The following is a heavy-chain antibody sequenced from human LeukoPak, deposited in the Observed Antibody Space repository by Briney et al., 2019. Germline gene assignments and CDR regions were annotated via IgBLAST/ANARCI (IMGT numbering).Heavy chain of an antibody. V-gene: IGHV4-59*08. CDR2: IYSSGST. CDR1: GYSISSYY. Sequence: PSETLSLTCSVSGYSISSYYWTWIRQPPGMGLEWIGYIYSSGSTNYNPSLKSRVTISVDTSKNQFSLKLSSVTAADTAIYYCARTFTGTHYYYIDVWGKGTTVTVSS. J-gene: IGHJ6*03. D-gene: IGHD1-7*01. CDR3: ARTFTGTHYYYIDV.